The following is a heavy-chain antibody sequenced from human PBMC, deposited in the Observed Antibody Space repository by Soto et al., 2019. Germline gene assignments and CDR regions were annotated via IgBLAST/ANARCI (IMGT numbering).Heavy chain of an antibody. D-gene: IGHD6-25*01. V-gene: IGHV5-10-1*01. J-gene: IGHJ4*02. CDR1: GYRFTNYW. CDR2: IDPSDSYT. Sequence: PGESLKISCKVSGYRFTNYWIKWVRQMPGKGLEWMGSIDPSDSYTNYSPSFQGHVTFSVDKSFSIAYLQWSSLKASDTAMYYCARHTRIIAPADYWGQGNLVTVSS. CDR3: ARHTRIIAPADY.